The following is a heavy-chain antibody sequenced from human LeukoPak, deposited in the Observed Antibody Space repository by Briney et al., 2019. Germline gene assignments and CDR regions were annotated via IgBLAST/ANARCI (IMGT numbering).Heavy chain of an antibody. D-gene: IGHD2-21*01. CDR2: ISSSSSYI. CDR1: GLSFTFYS. J-gene: IGHJ4*02. V-gene: IGHV3-21*01. CDR3: ARDSPNEGILWWSIDY. Sequence: GGSLRLSCAASGLSFTFYSMTWVRQAPGKGLEWVSSISSSSSYIYYADSVKGRFTISRDNAKNSLYLQMNSLRAEDTAVYYCARDSPNEGILWWSIDYWGQGTLVTVSS.